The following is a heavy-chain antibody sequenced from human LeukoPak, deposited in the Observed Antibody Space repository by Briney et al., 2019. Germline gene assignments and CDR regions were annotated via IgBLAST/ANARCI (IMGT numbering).Heavy chain of an antibody. CDR2: ISKDGDNK. V-gene: IGHV3-30*01. CDR1: GFNFSTYA. Sequence: GGSLRLSCAASGFNFSTYALHWVRQAPGKGLKWVAVISKDGDNKYYVDSVTGRFTISRDNSKNTLFLQMNSLRPEDTAVYYCTRGSRESSFDIWGQGTMVTVSS. D-gene: IGHD3-10*01. CDR3: TRGSRESSFDI. J-gene: IGHJ3*02.